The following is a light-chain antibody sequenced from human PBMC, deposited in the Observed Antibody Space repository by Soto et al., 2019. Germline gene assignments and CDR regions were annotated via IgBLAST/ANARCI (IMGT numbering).Light chain of an antibody. CDR2: KVS. J-gene: IGKJ1*01. CDR1: QTISSW. Sequence: DIQMTQSPSTLSGSVGDRVTLTCRASQTISSWLAWYQQKPGKAPKLLIYKVSTLKSGVPSRFSGSGSGTEFTLTISSLQPDEFATYYCKHYNSYSEAVGQGTKVDIK. CDR3: KHYNSYSEA. V-gene: IGKV1-5*03.